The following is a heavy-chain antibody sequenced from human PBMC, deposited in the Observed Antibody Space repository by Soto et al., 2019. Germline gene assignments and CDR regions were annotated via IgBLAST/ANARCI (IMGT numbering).Heavy chain of an antibody. D-gene: IGHD3-10*01. CDR2: ISPYNGKT. CDR1: GGSISSYY. CDR3: ARDPGLGSSYPPLDY. J-gene: IGHJ4*01. Sequence: TCTVSGGSISSYYWSWIRQPPGKGLEWMGWISPYNGKTEHSPKFQDRVTMTTDISMSTAYMELSSLTSEDSAIYYCARDPGLGSSYPPLDYWGQGSLVTVSS. V-gene: IGHV1-18*04.